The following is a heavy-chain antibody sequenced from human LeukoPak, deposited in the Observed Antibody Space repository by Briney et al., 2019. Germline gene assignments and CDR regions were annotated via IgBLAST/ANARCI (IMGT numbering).Heavy chain of an antibody. Sequence: ASVKVSRKASGYTFTSYYMHWVRQAPGQGLEWMGIINPSGGSTSYAQKFQGRVTMTRDTATSTVYMELSSLRSEDTAVYYCARGPPPRYSSGWYGWYFDLWGRGTLVTVSS. J-gene: IGHJ2*01. D-gene: IGHD6-19*01. CDR3: ARGPPPRYSSGWYGWYFDL. CDR1: GYTFTSYY. V-gene: IGHV1-46*01. CDR2: INPSGGST.